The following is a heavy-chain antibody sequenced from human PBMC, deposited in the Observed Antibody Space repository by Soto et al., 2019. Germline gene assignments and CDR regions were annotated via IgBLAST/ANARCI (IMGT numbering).Heavy chain of an antibody. V-gene: IGHV2-5*01. J-gene: IGHJ4*02. CDR3: AHRRSGYSSSWYLGGYFDY. CDR2: IYWNDDK. CDR1: GFSLSTSGLG. Sequence: SGPTLVNPTQPLTLTCTFSGFSLSTSGLGVGWIRQPPGKALEWLALIYWNDDKRYSPSLKSRLTITKDTSKNQVVLTMTNMDPVDTATYYCAHRRSGYSSSWYLGGYFDYWGQGTLVTVSS. D-gene: IGHD6-13*01.